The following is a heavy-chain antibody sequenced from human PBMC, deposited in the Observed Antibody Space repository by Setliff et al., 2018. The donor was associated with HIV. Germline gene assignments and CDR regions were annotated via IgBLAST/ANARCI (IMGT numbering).Heavy chain of an antibody. J-gene: IGHJ4*02. V-gene: IGHV1-2*02. D-gene: IGHD3-22*01. CDR2: INPNGGYT. CDR1: GYIFTDYY. CDR3: AKNYFDTSGWSAVDY. Sequence: GASVKVSCKASGYIFTDYYIHWVRQAPGQGLEWMGWINPNGGYTNYAQKFLGRVTMTQDTSITTAYMELSRLRSDDTAVYYCAKNYFDTSGWSAVDYWGQGSLVTVS.